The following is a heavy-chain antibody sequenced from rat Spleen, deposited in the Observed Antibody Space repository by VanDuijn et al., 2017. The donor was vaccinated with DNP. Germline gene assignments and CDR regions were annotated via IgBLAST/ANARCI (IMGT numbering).Heavy chain of an antibody. J-gene: IGHJ2*01. CDR3: ATRRYYFDY. D-gene: IGHD1-5*01. CDR2: ISPSGANI. CDR1: GFTFRSYW. V-gene: IGHV5-58*01. Sequence: EVQLVETGGGLVQPGRSLKLSCVASGFTFRSYWMYWIRQAPGKGLEWVASISPSGANIYYRDSVKGRFTISRDNGESALYLQMNSLWSEETATYYCATRRYYFDYWGQGVMVTVSS.